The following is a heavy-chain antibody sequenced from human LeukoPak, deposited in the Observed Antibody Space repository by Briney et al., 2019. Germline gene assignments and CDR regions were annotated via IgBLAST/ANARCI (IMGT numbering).Heavy chain of an antibody. J-gene: IGHJ4*02. D-gene: IGHD1-26*01. CDR2: ISAYNGNT. CDR3: ARDLYSGSYYFDY. Sequence: EASVKVSCKASGYTFTSYGISWVRQAPGQGLEWMGWISAYNGNTDYAQKLQGRVTMTIDTSTSTAYMELRSLRSDDTAVYYCARDLYSGSYYFDYWGQGTLVTVSS. CDR1: GYTFTSYG. V-gene: IGHV1-18*01.